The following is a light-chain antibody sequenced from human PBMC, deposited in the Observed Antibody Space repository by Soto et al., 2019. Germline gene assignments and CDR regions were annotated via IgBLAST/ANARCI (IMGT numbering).Light chain of an antibody. Sequence: IVLTQSPGTLSLSPGATATLSCRASQSVTSSNLAWYQQRPGPAPRLLIYGASNRATGIAERFSVSGSGAYFERTISRLEAGDLAVYDCQHYGASEYPVGQGTKLVIK. J-gene: IGKJ2*01. CDR1: QSVTSSN. V-gene: IGKV3-20*01. CDR3: QHYGASEYP. CDR2: GAS.